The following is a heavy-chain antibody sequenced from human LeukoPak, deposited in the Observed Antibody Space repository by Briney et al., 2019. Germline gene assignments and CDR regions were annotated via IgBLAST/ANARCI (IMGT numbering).Heavy chain of an antibody. V-gene: IGHV3-23*01. J-gene: IGHJ4*02. CDR1: GFTFSDYA. CDR3: ASSWTIAVAGRKYYFQY. D-gene: IGHD6-19*01. Sequence: GGSLRLSCAASGFTFSDYAMNWVRQPPGKGLEWVSTISQGTYYVDSVKGRFTISRDNSKNTLYLQMHSLRAGDTAVYYCASSWTIAVAGRKYYFQYWGQGTLVTVSS. CDR2: ISQGT.